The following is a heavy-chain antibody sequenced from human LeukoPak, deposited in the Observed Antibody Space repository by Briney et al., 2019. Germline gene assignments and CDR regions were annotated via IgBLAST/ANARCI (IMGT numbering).Heavy chain of an antibody. CDR2: IISILGIA. CDR1: GGTFSSYT. Sequence: SVEVSCEASGGTFSSYTISWVRQAPGQGLEWMGRIISILGIANYAQKFQGRVTITADKSTSTAYMELSSLRSEDTAVYYCARVGQGGYYGSGSPSNDHLDPWGQGTLVTVSS. D-gene: IGHD3-10*01. V-gene: IGHV1-69*02. CDR3: ARVGQGGYYGSGSPSNDHLDP. J-gene: IGHJ5*02.